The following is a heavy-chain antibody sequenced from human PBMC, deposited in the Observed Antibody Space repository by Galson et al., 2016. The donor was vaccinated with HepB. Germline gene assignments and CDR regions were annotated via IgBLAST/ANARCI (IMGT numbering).Heavy chain of an antibody. V-gene: IGHV4-4*02. D-gene: IGHD6-6*01. CDR3: ARLSSSSYYLDF. Sequence: SETLSLTCTVSGASISSTNWWTWVRQSPEKGLEWIGEVYREGGTNYNPSLTGRVSLSVDKSRNQFFLDLTSLTAADTAVYFCARLSSSSYYLDFWGQGILVTVSS. CDR1: GASISSTNW. J-gene: IGHJ4*02. CDR2: VYREGGT.